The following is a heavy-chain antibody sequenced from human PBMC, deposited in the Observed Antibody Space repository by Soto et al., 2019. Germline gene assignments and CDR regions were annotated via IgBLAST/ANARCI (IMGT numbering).Heavy chain of an antibody. CDR3: ATYDPYDMDV. J-gene: IGHJ6*02. Sequence: GGSLRLSCAASGFTSSNYGMHWVRQAPGKGLEWVAVIWYDGSNKYYADSVKGRFTISRDNSKNTLYLQMNSLRAEDTAVYYCATYDPYDMDVWGQGTTVTVSS. CDR2: IWYDGSNK. V-gene: IGHV3-33*01. CDR1: GFTSSNYG. D-gene: IGHD3-22*01.